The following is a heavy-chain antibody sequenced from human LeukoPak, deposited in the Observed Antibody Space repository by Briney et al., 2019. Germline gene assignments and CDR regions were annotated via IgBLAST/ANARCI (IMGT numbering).Heavy chain of an antibody. Sequence: ASVKVSCKASGYTFTGYYMHWVRQAPGQGLEWMGWINPNSGGTNYAQKFQGRVTMTRDVSISTAYMELSRLRSDDTAVYYCARARGRGPYYFDYWGQGTLVTVSS. D-gene: IGHD3-10*01. CDR2: INPNSGGT. V-gene: IGHV1-2*02. CDR3: ARARGRGPYYFDY. CDR1: GYTFTGYY. J-gene: IGHJ4*02.